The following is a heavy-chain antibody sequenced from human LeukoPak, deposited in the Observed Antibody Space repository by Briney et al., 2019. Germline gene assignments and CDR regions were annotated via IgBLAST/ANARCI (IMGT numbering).Heavy chain of an antibody. D-gene: IGHD4/OR15-4a*01. CDR3: ARRYGARGYFDY. CDR2: IYPGDSDT. Sequence: GESLKISCKGSGYSFTSYWIGWVRQMPGKGLEWMGLIYPGDSDTKYSPSFQGQVTISADESINTAYLQLSSLKASDTAMYYCARRYGARGYFDYWGQGTLVTVSS. V-gene: IGHV5-51*01. CDR1: GYSFTSYW. J-gene: IGHJ4*02.